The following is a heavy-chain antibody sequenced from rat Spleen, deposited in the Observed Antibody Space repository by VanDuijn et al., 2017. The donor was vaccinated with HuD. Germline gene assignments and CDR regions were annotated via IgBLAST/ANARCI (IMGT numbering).Heavy chain of an antibody. J-gene: IGHJ3*01. D-gene: IGHD1-10*01. CDR3: ARSPYNNFWFTY. CDR1: DYSITSSYG. V-gene: IGHV3-3*01. CDR2: LNSAGST. Sequence: EVRLQESGPGLVKPSQSLSLTCSVTDYSITSSYGWSWIRRFPGNKLEWMGYLNSAGSTYYNPSLRSRISITRDTSKNQFFLQVNSVTTEDTATYYCARSPYNNFWFTYWGQGTLVTVSS.